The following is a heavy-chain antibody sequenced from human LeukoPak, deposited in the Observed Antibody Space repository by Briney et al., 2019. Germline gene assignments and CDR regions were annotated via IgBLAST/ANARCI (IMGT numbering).Heavy chain of an antibody. CDR2: VNQGGTGK. V-gene: IGHV3-7*01. J-gene: IGHJ4*02. D-gene: IGHD3-10*01. Sequence: GGSLRLSCAASGFRFSSQWMSWVRQAPGKGLEWVAIVNQGGTGKYYVDSVKGRFTISRDNAENSLYLQMDSLRAEDTAVYYCARRPYYSAGFDYWGQGTLVTVSS. CDR3: ARRPYYSAGFDY. CDR1: GFRFSSQW.